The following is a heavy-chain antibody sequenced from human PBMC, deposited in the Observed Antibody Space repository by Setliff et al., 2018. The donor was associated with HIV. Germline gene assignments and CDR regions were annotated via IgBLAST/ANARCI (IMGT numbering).Heavy chain of an antibody. CDR2: TKEDGSEK. J-gene: IGHJ4*02. Sequence: QPGGSLRLSCVASGFTFNHYWMSWVRHVPGKGLQWVADTKEDGSEKYYVDSVEGRFTISRDNARNSLYLQMNDLRAEDTAVYYCATDRGFCTLDYWGQGTLVTVSS. CDR1: GFTFNHYW. V-gene: IGHV3-7*01. CDR3: ATDRGFCTLDY. D-gene: IGHD2-8*01.